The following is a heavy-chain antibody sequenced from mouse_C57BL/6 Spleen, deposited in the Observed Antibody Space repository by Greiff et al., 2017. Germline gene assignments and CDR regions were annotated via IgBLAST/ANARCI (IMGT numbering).Heavy chain of an antibody. J-gene: IGHJ1*03. D-gene: IGHD1-1*01. Sequence: EVQRVESGGGLVKPGGSLKLSCAASGFTFSDYGMHWVRQAPEKGLEWVAYISSGSSTIYYADTVKGRFTISRDNAKNTLFLQMTSLRSEDTAMYYCARSGYGSSPWYFDVWGTGTTVTVSS. V-gene: IGHV5-17*01. CDR2: ISSGSSTI. CDR1: GFTFSDYG. CDR3: ARSGYGSSPWYFDV.